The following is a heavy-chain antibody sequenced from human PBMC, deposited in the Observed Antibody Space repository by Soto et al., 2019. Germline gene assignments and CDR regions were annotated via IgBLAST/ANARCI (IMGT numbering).Heavy chain of an antibody. CDR1: GFTFSNAW. D-gene: IGHD2-8*01. J-gene: IGHJ2*01. V-gene: IGHV3-15*07. CDR3: QLMMYPPYWYFDL. CDR2: IKSKTDGGTT. Sequence: EVQLVESGGGLEKPGGSRRLSCAASGFTFSNAWMNWVRQAPGKGLEWVGRIKSKTDGGTTEYAAPVKGRFTISRDDSKNTLYLQMNSLKTEDTAVYYCQLMMYPPYWYFDLWGRGTLVTVSS.